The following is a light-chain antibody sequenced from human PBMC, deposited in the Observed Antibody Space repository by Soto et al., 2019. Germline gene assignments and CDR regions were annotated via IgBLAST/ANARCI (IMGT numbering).Light chain of an antibody. Sequence: EIVLTQSPGTLSLSPGERATLSCRAGQSVDSSYLAWYQQKPGQAPRLLIYGASNRATGIPDRFSGGGSETDFTLTISRLESEDSAVYYCQQYGISPFTFGGGTKVDIK. CDR1: QSVDSSY. V-gene: IGKV3-20*01. J-gene: IGKJ4*01. CDR2: GAS. CDR3: QQYGISPFT.